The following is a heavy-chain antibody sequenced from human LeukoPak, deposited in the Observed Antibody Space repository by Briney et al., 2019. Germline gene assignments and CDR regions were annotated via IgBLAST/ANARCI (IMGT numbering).Heavy chain of an antibody. CDR2: IFPDDSDT. J-gene: IGHJ3*02. CDR3: ARRLRAVSNTMIWGPADAFDI. D-gene: IGHD3-22*01. Sequence: GESMKISCKASGYNFADYWIGWVRQTPGKGLEWMGIIFPDDSDTKNSPSFEGQVTISVDESTSTAYLQWSSLKASDTAVYYCARRLRAVSNTMIWGPADAFDIWGQGTTVIVSS. CDR1: GYNFADYW. V-gene: IGHV5-51*01.